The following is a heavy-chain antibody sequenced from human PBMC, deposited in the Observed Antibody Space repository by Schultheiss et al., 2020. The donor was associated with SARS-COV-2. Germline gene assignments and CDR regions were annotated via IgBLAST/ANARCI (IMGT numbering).Heavy chain of an antibody. Sequence: GGSLRLSCAASGFTFSSYSMNWVRQAPGKGLEWVSYISSSSSTIYYADSVKGRFTISRDNAKNTLYLQMNSLRAEDTAVYYCVAWSSVLVEPTNYWGQGTLVTVSS. CDR3: VAWSSVLVEPTNY. D-gene: IGHD2-15*01. CDR1: GFTFSSYS. CDR2: ISSSSSTI. V-gene: IGHV3-48*04. J-gene: IGHJ4*02.